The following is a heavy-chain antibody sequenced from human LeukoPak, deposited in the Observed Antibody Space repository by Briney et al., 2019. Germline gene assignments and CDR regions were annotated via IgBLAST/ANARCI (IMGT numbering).Heavy chain of an antibody. J-gene: IGHJ4*02. D-gene: IGHD3-10*01. Sequence: PGGSLRLSCAASGFTFSGYAMTWVRQAPGKGRERVSGIRGSGVTFYADSVKGRFTLSRDNSKNTLYLQMNSVRAEGPAVYYGAIDSGVRGRGTPVYFDYWGQGTLVTVSS. CDR2: IRGSGVT. CDR3: AIDSGVRGRGTPVYFDY. V-gene: IGHV3-23*01. CDR1: GFTFSGYA.